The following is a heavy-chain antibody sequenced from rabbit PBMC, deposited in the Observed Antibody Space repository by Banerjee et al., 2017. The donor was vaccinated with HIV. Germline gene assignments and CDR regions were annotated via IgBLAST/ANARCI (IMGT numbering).Heavy chain of an antibody. CDR1: GIDFSSYW. V-gene: IGHV1S45*01. J-gene: IGHJ4*01. D-gene: IGHD4-2*01. CDR2: IGGGSSGRA. CDR3: ARDGAGNNYYYFNL. Sequence: QQQLEESGGGLVKPGGTLTLTCKASGIDFSSYWMCWVRQAPGKGLEWIACIGGGSSGRAYYANWAKGRFTISKASSTTVTLQMTSLTAADTATYFCARDGAGNNYYYFNLWGPGTLVTVS.